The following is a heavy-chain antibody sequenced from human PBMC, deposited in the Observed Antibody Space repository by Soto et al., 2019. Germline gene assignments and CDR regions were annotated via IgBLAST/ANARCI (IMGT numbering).Heavy chain of an antibody. CDR1: GYTFTNYG. Sequence: QVQLVQSGPEVKKPGASVKVSCKAAGYTFTNYGITWVRQAPGRGLEWMGWIITYSGNTNYAQKLQDRVSLTADTSTSTAYMELRSLRSDDTAVYYCARIPGYSTTWYYAFDIWGQGTLVTVSS. J-gene: IGHJ3*02. CDR2: IITYSGNT. CDR3: ARIPGYSTTWYYAFDI. D-gene: IGHD6-13*01. V-gene: IGHV1-18*01.